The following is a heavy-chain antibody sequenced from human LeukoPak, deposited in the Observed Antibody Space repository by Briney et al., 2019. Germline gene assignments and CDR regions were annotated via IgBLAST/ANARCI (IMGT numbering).Heavy chain of an antibody. J-gene: IGHJ5*02. CDR1: GFPFSSYA. V-gene: IGHV3-23*01. CDR2: ISGSGGST. D-gene: IGHD5-12*01. CDR3: AKEGRGYSGYDTGVVTT. Sequence: PGGSLRLSCAASGFPFSSYAMSWLPHAPGKGLEWVSAISGSGGSTYYADSVKGRFTISRDNSKNTLYLQMNSLGAEDTAVYYCAKEGRGYSGYDTGVVTTWGQGTLVTVSS.